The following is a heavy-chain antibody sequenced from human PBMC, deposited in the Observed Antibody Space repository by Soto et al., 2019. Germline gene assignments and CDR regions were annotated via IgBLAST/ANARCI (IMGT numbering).Heavy chain of an antibody. CDR1: GGSVSSGSYY. Sequence: SETLSLTCTVSGGSVSSGSYYWSWIRQPPGKGLEWIGYIYYSGSTNYNPSLKSRVTISVDTSKNQFSLKLSSVTAADTAVYYCARVTDGQIGIFDYWGQGTLVTV. J-gene: IGHJ4*02. D-gene: IGHD3-3*02. CDR3: ARVTDGQIGIFDY. CDR2: IYYSGST. V-gene: IGHV4-61*01.